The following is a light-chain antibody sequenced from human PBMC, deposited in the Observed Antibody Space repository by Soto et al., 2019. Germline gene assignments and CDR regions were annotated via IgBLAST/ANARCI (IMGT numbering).Light chain of an antibody. CDR1: QTVSDD. Sequence: EIVMTQSPATLFVSPGERATLSCRASQTVSDDLAWYQQKPGQAPRLLIYGASTRATDIPARFSGGRSGTEFTLTISSLQSEDSVIYYCQQYHDWPPITFGPGTKVNI. V-gene: IGKV3-15*01. CDR3: QQYHDWPPIT. CDR2: GAS. J-gene: IGKJ3*01.